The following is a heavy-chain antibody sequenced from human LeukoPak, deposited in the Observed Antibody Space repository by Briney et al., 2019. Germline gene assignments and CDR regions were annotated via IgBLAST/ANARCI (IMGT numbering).Heavy chain of an antibody. CDR2: INHSGST. D-gene: IGHD5-18*01. Sequence: PSETLSLTCAVYGGSFSGYYWSWIRQPPGKGLEWLGEINHSGSTNYNPSLKSRVTISVGTSKNQFSLKLSSVTAADTAVYYCARQLRGYSYGPYYYYGMDVWGKGTTVTVSS. J-gene: IGHJ6*04. CDR3: ARQLRGYSYGPYYYYGMDV. CDR1: GGSFSGYY. V-gene: IGHV4-34*01.